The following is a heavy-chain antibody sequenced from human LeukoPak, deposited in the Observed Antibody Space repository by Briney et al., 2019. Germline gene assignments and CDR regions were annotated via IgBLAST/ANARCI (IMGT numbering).Heavy chain of an antibody. J-gene: IGHJ4*02. V-gene: IGHV3-23*01. D-gene: IGHD1-26*01. CDR2: ISGSGGST. Sequence: GGSLRLSCAASGFTFSSYAMSWVRQAPGKGLEWVSAISGSGGSTYYADSVKGRFTIPRDNANNSLYLQMNSLRAEDTAVYYCARDRAVGATDYWGQGTLVTVSS. CDR3: ARDRAVGATDY. CDR1: GFTFSSYA.